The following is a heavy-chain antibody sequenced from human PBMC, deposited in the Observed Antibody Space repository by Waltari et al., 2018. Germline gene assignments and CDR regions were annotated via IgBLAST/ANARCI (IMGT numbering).Heavy chain of an antibody. CDR3: ARGRGNFAQQLVYLFDY. D-gene: IGHD6-13*01. V-gene: IGHV1-2*02. CDR2: INPNTGAT. J-gene: IGHJ4*02. Sequence: QVQLVQSGAEVKQPGASVKVSCTASGYTFIAYYMHWVRQAPGQGLEWMGWINPNTGATFYAQKFQGRVTMTRDTSISTAYMELSSLRSDDTAVYYCARGRGNFAQQLVYLFDYWGQRTLVTVSS. CDR1: GYTFIAYY.